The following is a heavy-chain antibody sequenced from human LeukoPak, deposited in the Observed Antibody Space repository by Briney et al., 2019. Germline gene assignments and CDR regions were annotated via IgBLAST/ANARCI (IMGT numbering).Heavy chain of an antibody. CDR2: ISAYHGNT. CDR3: ARVDNSRNQFDY. D-gene: IGHD1-20*01. CDR1: GYTFNTYG. V-gene: IGHV1-18*01. J-gene: IGHJ4*02. Sequence: ASVKVSCKASGYTFNTYGFSWVRQAPGQGLEWMGWISAYHGNTNYAQNLQGRVTMTTDTSASTAYMELRSLRSDDTAVYYCARVDNSRNQFDYWGQGTLVTVSS.